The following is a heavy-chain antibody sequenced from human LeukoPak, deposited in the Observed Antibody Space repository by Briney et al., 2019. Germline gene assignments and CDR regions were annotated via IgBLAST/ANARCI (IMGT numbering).Heavy chain of an antibody. D-gene: IGHD3-16*01. V-gene: IGHV4-34*01. CDR1: GGSISGYY. Sequence: SETLSLTCTVSGGSISGYYWSWIRQPPGKGLEWIGEINHSGSTNYNPSLKSRVTISVDPSKNQFSVKVSSVTGADTAMYYCARGLHVGETLPYYFWSRGTLVTVSS. J-gene: IGHJ4*02. CDR2: INHSGST. CDR3: ARGLHVGETLPYYF.